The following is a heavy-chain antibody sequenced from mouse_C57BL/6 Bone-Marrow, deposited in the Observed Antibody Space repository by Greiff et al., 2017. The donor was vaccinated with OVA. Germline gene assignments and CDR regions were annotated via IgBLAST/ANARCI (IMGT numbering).Heavy chain of an antibody. CDR3: ARGYDGRGGFGY. V-gene: IGHV1-42*01. Sequence: DVQLQESGPELVKPGASVKISCKASGYSFTGYYMNWVKQSAEKSLEWIGEINPSTGGTTYNQKFKAKATLTVDKSSSTAYMQLKSLTSEDSAVYYCARGYDGRGGFGYWGQGTTLTVSS. D-gene: IGHD2-2*01. CDR1: GYSFTGYY. CDR2: INPSTGGT. J-gene: IGHJ2*01.